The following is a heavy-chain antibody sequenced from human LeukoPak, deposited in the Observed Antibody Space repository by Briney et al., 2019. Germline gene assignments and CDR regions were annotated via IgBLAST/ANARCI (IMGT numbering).Heavy chain of an antibody. CDR1: GFTFSSYA. CDR2: ISGSGGST. CDR3: AKAPMIVVVNFDY. Sequence: GGSLRLSCAASGFTFSSYAMSWVRQAPGKGLEWVSAISGSGGSTYYADSVKGLFTISRDNSKNTLYLQMNSLRAEDTAVYYCAKAPMIVVVNFDYWGQGTLVTVSS. J-gene: IGHJ4*02. V-gene: IGHV3-23*01. D-gene: IGHD3-22*01.